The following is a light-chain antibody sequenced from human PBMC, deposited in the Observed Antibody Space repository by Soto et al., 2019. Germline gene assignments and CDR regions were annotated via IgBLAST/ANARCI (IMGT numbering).Light chain of an antibody. CDR2: QTS. CDR1: QSVSRY. CDR3: HQRQSWPLTT. Sequence: EIVLTQSPATLSLSPGERATLSCRASQSVSRYLGWYQQKPGQAPRLLIYQTSLRAAGIPARFSASGSGTDFTLTISDAQPEDFALYYCHQRQSWPLTTFGHGTRLEIK. J-gene: IGKJ5*01. V-gene: IGKV3-11*01.